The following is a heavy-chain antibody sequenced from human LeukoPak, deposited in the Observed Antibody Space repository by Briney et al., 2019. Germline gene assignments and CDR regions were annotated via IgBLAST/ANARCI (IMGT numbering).Heavy chain of an antibody. Sequence: SVKVSCKASGGTFSSYAISWVRQAPGQGLEWMGGIIPIFGTANYAQKFQGRVTITADESTSTAYMELSSLRSEDTAVYYCARTYCGGACYSDYYYGMDVWGQGTTVTVSS. V-gene: IGHV1-69*13. D-gene: IGHD2-21*02. J-gene: IGHJ6*02. CDR3: ARTYCGGACYSDYYYGMDV. CDR2: IIPIFGTA. CDR1: GGTFSSYA.